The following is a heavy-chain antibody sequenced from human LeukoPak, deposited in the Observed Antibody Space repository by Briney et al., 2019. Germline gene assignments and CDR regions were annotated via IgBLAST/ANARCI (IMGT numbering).Heavy chain of an antibody. CDR1: GFTFSSYW. CDR2: IPQDGSEK. CDR3: ARGYSSFDY. Sequence: GGSLRLSCAASGFTFSSYWMSWVRQAAGKGREWVVNIPQDGSEKSYVDSVKRRFTTSRDNAKNSLYLQMNSLRAEDTAEYYCARGYSSFDYWGQGTLVTVSS. D-gene: IGHD5-18*01. J-gene: IGHJ4*02. V-gene: IGHV3-7*04.